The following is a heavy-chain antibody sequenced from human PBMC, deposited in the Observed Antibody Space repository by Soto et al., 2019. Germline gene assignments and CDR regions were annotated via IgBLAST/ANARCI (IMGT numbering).Heavy chain of an antibody. D-gene: IGHD1-26*01. J-gene: IGHJ4*02. Sequence: PSETLSLTCTVSGGSVSSGSYYWSWIRQPPGKGLEWIGYIYYSGSTNYNPSLKSRVTISVDTSNNQFSLKVKSVTAADTAVYYCARLSGSYNDRYFDYWGQGTLVTVSS. CDR1: GGSVSSGSYY. CDR2: IYYSGST. CDR3: ARLSGSYNDRYFDY. V-gene: IGHV4-61*01.